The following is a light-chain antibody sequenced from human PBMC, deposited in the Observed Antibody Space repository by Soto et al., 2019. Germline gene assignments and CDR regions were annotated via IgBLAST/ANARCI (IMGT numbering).Light chain of an antibody. Sequence: QPVLTQSPSASASLGASVKLTCTLSSGHSSYAIAWHQQQPEKGPRYLMKLNSDGSHSKGDGIPDRFSGSSSGAERYLTISRLQSEDGADYYCQTWGTGIVVFGGGTKLTVL. V-gene: IGLV4-69*01. CDR3: QTWGTGIVV. CDR1: SGHSSYA. CDR2: LNSDGSH. J-gene: IGLJ2*01.